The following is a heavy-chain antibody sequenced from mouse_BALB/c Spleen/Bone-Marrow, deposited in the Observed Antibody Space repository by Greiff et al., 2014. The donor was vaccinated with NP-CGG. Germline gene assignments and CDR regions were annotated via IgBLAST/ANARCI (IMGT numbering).Heavy chain of an antibody. Sequence: DVQLQESGGGLVQPGGSLKLSCAASGFAFSRFWMSWVRQAPGKGLEWIGEINPDSSTINYTPSLKDKFIISRDNAKNTLYLQMSKVRSEDTALYYCARLGYYGSFAFWGQGTLVTVSA. V-gene: IGHV4-1*02. CDR2: INPDSSTI. CDR1: GFAFSRFW. J-gene: IGHJ3*01. CDR3: ARLGYYGSFAF. D-gene: IGHD1-2*01.